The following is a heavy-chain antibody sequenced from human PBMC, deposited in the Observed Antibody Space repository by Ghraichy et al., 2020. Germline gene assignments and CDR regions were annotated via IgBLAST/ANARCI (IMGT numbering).Heavy chain of an antibody. D-gene: IGHD6-19*01. CDR2: IYSGGST. CDR3: ARKSAYSSGWDY. V-gene: IGHV3-53*01. CDR1: GFTVSSNY. Sequence: GSLRLSCAASGFTVSSNYMSWVRQAPGKGLEWVSVIYSGGSTYYADSVKGRFTISRDNSKNTLYLQMNSLRAEDTAVYYCARKSAYSSGWDYWGQGTLVTVSS. J-gene: IGHJ4*02.